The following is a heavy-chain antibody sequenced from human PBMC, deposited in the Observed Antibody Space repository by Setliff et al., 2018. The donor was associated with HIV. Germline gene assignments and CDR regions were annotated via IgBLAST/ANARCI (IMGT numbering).Heavy chain of an antibody. Sequence: SETLSLTCTVSGDSVSTRNSFWGWIRQPPGKGLEWIGSFSYNGGRRYTPSLKSRVTISADMSKNQFSLKLSSVTAADTAVYYCATHVGYSSSSLDYWGQGTLVTVSS. CDR1: GDSVSTRNSF. V-gene: IGHV4-39*01. CDR2: FSYNGGR. D-gene: IGHD6-6*01. CDR3: ATHVGYSSSSLDY. J-gene: IGHJ4*02.